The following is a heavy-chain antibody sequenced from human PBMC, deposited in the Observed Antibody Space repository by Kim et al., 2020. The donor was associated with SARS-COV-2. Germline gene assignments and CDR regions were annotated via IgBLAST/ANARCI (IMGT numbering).Heavy chain of an antibody. CDR3: ARRSLGYYDSSGPQAAFDI. Sequence: SETLSLTCTVSGGSISSYYWSWIRQPPGKGLEWIGYIYYSGSTNYNPSLKSRVTISVDTSKNQFSLKLISVTAAETAVYYCARRSLGYYDSSGPQAAFDIWGHGTIVTLYS. CDR1: GGSISSYY. D-gene: IGHD3-22*01. CDR2: IYYSGST. J-gene: IGHJ3*02. V-gene: IGHV4-59*01.